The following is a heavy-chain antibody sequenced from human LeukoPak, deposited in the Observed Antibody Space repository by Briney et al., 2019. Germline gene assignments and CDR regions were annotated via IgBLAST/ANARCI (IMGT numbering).Heavy chain of an antibody. V-gene: IGHV3-23*01. J-gene: IGHJ4*02. CDR3: AKDAEAHDYGDHNYFDY. CDR2: ISGSGGST. Sequence: GGSLRLSCAASGFTFSSYAMSWVRQAPGKGLEWVSAISGSGGSTYYADSVKGRFTISRDNSKNTLYLQMNSLRAEDTAVYYCAKDAEAHDYGDHNYFDYWGQGTLVTVSS. CDR1: GFTFSSYA. D-gene: IGHD4-17*01.